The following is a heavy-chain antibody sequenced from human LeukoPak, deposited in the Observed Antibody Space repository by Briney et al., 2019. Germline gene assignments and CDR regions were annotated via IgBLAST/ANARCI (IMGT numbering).Heavy chain of an antibody. J-gene: IGHJ3*02. CDR2: IKPDGSGK. Sequence: GGSQRLSCAASGFIFSSYWMSWVRQAPGKGLEWVGNIKPDGSGKYYMDSVKGRFTISRDNAKNSLYLQMNSLTAEDTAIYYCTTTLNIALAGYIWGQGTMVTVSS. CDR1: GFIFSSYW. CDR3: TTTLNIALAGYI. V-gene: IGHV3-7*01. D-gene: IGHD6-19*01.